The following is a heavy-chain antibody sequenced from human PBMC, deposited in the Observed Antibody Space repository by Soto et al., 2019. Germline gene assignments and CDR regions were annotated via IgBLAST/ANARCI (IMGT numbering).Heavy chain of an antibody. CDR3: AKDYDFWSGRNLGWFDP. J-gene: IGHJ5*02. V-gene: IGHV1-18*01. D-gene: IGHD3-3*01. CDR1: GYTFTSYG. CDR2: ISAYNGNT. Sequence: ASVKVSCKASGYTFTSYGIIWVRQAPGQGLEWMGWISAYNGNTNYAQKLQGRVTMTTDTSTSTAYMELRSLRSDDTAVYYCAKDYDFWSGRNLGWFDPWGQGTLVTVSS.